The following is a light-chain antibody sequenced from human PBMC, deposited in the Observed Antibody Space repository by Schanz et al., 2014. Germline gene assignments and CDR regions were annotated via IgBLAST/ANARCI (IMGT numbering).Light chain of an antibody. J-gene: IGKJ4*01. CDR1: EDIRTY. V-gene: IGKV1-9*01. Sequence: QLPPSPSSLSASVGDIVTITCRASEDIRTYLAWYQQKPGKAPRLLIYSASTLQSGVPSRFSGSGSGTDFSLTINSLQPEDFATYFCQQPGSFGGGTKVEI. CDR3: QQPGS. CDR2: SAS.